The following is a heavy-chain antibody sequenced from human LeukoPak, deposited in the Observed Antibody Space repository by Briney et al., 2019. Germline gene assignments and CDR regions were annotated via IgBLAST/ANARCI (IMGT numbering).Heavy chain of an antibody. CDR1: GYTFTGYY. D-gene: IGHD5-12*01. Sequence: ASVKVSCKASGYTFTGYYMHWVRQAPGQGLEWMGWMNPNNGNTGYAQKFQGRVTMTRNTSISTAYMELSSLRSEDTAVYYCARVGGYDRYYFDYWGQGTLVTVSS. CDR2: MNPNNGNT. V-gene: IGHV1-8*02. CDR3: ARVGGYDRYYFDY. J-gene: IGHJ4*02.